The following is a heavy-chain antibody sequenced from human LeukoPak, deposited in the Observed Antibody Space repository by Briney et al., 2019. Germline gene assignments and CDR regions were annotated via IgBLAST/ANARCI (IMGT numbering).Heavy chain of an antibody. V-gene: IGHV4-61*02. CDR2: IYTSGST. D-gene: IGHD1-7*01. CDR1: GGSISSGSYY. CDR3: ARDHWNYDP. J-gene: IGHJ5*02. Sequence: SETLSLTCTVSGGSISSGSYYWSWIRQPAGKGLEWIGRIYTSGSTNYNPSLKSRVTISVDTSKNQFSLKLSSVTAADTAVYYCARDHWNYDPWGQGTLVTVSS.